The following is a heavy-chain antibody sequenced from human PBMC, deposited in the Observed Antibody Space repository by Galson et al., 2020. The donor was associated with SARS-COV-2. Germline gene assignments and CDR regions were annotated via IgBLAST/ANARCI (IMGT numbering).Heavy chain of an antibody. CDR1: GGSISSYS. CDR2: IYYSGST. J-gene: IGHJ4*02. D-gene: IGHD3-10*01. CDR3: AGGFHYGSGSCFDY. V-gene: IGHV4-59*01. Sequence: SETLSLTCTVSGGSISSYSWSWIRQPPGKGLEWIGYIYYSGSTNYNPSLKSRVTISVDTSKNQFSLKLSSVTAADTAVYYCAGGFHYGSGSCFDYWGQGTLVTGSS.